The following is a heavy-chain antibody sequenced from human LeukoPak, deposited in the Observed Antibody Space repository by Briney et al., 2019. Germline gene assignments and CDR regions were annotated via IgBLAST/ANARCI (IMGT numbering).Heavy chain of an antibody. V-gene: IGHV3-23*01. J-gene: IGHJ5*02. CDR1: GFTFSSYA. CDR2: ITSSGAAT. Sequence: AGGSLRLSCAASGFTFSSYAMSWVRQAPGKGLEWVSSITSSGAATYYADSVKGRFTISRDNSDNTLYLQMNSLRAEDTAVYYCARRTGTTISWFDHWGQGTLVTVSS. CDR3: ARRTGTTISWFDH. D-gene: IGHD1-7*01.